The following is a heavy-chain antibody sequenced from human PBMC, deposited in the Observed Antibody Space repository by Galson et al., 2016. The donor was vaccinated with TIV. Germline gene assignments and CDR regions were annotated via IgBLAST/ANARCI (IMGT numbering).Heavy chain of an antibody. D-gene: IGHD5-24*01. CDR1: GYSFSSYW. CDR2: IHPADSDT. J-gene: IGHJ3*01. Sequence: QSGAEVKKPGEPLKISCEGSGYSFSSYWIGWVRHKPGEGLEWIGIIHPADSDTRYSPSFRGQVTMSADKAINGAYLQWRTLKASDSAMYYLARRKEMTTNRLDAFDLWGQGTMVIVSS. V-gene: IGHV5-51*01. CDR3: ARRKEMTTNRLDAFDL.